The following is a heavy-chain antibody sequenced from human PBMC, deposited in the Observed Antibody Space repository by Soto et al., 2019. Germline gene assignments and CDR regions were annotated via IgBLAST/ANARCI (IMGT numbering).Heavy chain of an antibody. J-gene: IGHJ3*02. CDR3: ARHHMVRGVLITDAFDI. V-gene: IGHV3-7*01. CDR2: IKQDGSEK. CDR1: GFTFSSYW. D-gene: IGHD3-10*01. Sequence: GGSLRLSCAASGFTFSSYWMSWVRQAPGKGLEWVANIKQDGSEKYYVDSVKGRFTISRDNAKNSLYLQMNSLRAEDTAVYYCARHHMVRGVLITDAFDIWGHGTMVTVSS.